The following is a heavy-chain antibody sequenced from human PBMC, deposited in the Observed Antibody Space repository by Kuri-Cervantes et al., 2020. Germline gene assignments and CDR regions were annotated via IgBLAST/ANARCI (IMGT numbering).Heavy chain of an antibody. CDR3: ARGNSSGWFDY. J-gene: IGHJ4*02. CDR1: GFIFTNYA. Sequence: GESLKISCAASGFIFTNYAMHWVRQAPGKGLDWVSYISNSGDTIYYADSVKGRFTISRDNSKNTLYLQMNSLRAEDTAVYYCARGNSSGWFDYWGQGTLVTVSS. D-gene: IGHD6-19*01. V-gene: IGHV3-48*01. CDR2: ISNSGDTI.